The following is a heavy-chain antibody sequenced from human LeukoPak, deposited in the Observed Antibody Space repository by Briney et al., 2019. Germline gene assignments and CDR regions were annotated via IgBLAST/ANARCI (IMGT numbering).Heavy chain of an antibody. D-gene: IGHD5-12*01. CDR1: GGPFSDYY. Sequence: SETLSLTCAVFGGPFSDYYWSWIRQPPGKGLEWIGYIYYSGSTYYNPSLKSRVTISVDTSKNQFSLKLSSVTAADTAVYYCARVGSGYDYVIDYWGQGTLVTVSS. CDR3: ARVGSGYDYVIDY. V-gene: IGHV4-30-4*01. J-gene: IGHJ4*02. CDR2: IYYSGST.